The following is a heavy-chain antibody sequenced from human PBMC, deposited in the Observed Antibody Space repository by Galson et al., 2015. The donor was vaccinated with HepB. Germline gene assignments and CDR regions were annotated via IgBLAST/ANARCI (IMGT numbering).Heavy chain of an antibody. J-gene: IGHJ5*02. D-gene: IGHD3-10*01. Sequence: SVKVSCKASGYTFTSYGISWVRQAPGQGLEWMGWISAYNGNTNYAQKLQGRVTMTTDTSTSTAYMELRSLRSDDTAVYYCARVGKLLWFGEFLSWGQGTLVTVSS. CDR3: ARVGKLLWFGEFLS. CDR1: GYTFTSYG. V-gene: IGHV1-18*01. CDR2: ISAYNGNT.